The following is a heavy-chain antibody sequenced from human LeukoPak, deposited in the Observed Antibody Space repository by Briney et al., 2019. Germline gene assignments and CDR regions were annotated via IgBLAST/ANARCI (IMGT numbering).Heavy chain of an antibody. Sequence: SETLSLTCTVSGGSISSSTSYWGWIRQPPGKGLEWIGNIYFRGSTYYNPSLKSRVTISVDASKNQFSLKLSSVTAADTALYYCARLNSPGWFDPWGQGTLVTVSS. D-gene: IGHD4-23*01. CDR1: GGSISSSTSY. CDR2: IYFRGST. V-gene: IGHV4-39*01. CDR3: ARLNSPGWFDP. J-gene: IGHJ5*02.